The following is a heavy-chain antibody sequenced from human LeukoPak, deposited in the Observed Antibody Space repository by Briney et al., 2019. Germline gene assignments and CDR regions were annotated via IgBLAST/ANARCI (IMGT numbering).Heavy chain of an antibody. CDR2: INADNGNT. D-gene: IGHD1-26*01. Sequence: GASVKVSCKASGYTFTNYAMHWVRQAPGQGLEWMGWINADNGNTKYSQKFQGRVTITRDTSASTAYMELSSLRSEDTAVYYCARVVVPKYSGSEAYYFDYWGQGTLVTVSS. J-gene: IGHJ4*02. V-gene: IGHV1-3*01. CDR3: ARVVVPKYSGSEAYYFDY. CDR1: GYTFTNYA.